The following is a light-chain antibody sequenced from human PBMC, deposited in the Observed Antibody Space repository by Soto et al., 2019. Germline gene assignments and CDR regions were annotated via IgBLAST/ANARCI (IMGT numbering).Light chain of an antibody. CDR1: QSVSANY. Sequence: EVVLTQSPATLSLSPGERATLSCRANQSVSANYLAWYQQKPGQAPRLLIYGASSRATGIPDRFSGSGSGTDFTLTISRLEPEDFAVFYFHQYGSSPFTFGPGTILDIK. V-gene: IGKV3-20*01. J-gene: IGKJ3*01. CDR2: GAS. CDR3: HQYGSSPFT.